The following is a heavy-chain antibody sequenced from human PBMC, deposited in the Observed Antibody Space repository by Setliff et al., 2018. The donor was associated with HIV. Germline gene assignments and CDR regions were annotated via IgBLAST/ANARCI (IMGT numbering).Heavy chain of an antibody. V-gene: IGHV3-15*04. J-gene: IGHJ4*02. D-gene: IGHD4-17*01. CDR3: ARIAPGARTMTTVVN. CDR2: IESEKNGGAA. CDR1: GFSFSDTW. Sequence: GGSLRLSCVFSGFSFSDTWMTWVRQSPGKGLEWVGHIESEKNGGAATYAAPVRGRFTISKDTSKSQVVLTMTNMDPVDTATYYCARIAPGARTMTTVVNWGQGTLVTVSS.